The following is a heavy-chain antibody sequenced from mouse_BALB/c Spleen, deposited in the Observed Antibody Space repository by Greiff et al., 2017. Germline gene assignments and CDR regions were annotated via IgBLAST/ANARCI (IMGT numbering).Heavy chain of an antibody. CDR1: GFTFSSYT. D-gene: IGHD2-14*01. V-gene: IGHV5-12-2*01. CDR2: ISNGGGST. J-gene: IGHJ4*01. CDR3: ARHYRDYYAMDY. Sequence: EVHLVESGGGLVQPGGSLKLSCAASGFTFSSYTMSWVRQTPEKRLEWVAYISNGGGSTYYPDTVKGRFTISRDNAKNTLYLQMSSLKSEDTAMYYCARHYRDYYAMDYWGQGTSVTVSS.